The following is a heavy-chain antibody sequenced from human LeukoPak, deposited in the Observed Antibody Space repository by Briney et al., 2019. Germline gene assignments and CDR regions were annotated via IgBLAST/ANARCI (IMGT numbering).Heavy chain of an antibody. D-gene: IGHD6-13*01. J-gene: IGHJ4*02. CDR1: GYTFTSYG. CDR3: ARGYRLSAYSSSWYSALKNTVKYGTRALGFDY. Sequence: GASVKVSCKTSGYTFTSYGISWVRQAPGQGLEWMGWISAYNGNTNYAQKLQGRVTMTTDTSTSTVYMELRSLRSDDTAVYYCARGYRLSAYSSSWYSALKNTVKYGTRALGFDYWGQGTLVTVSS. V-gene: IGHV1-18*01. CDR2: ISAYNGNT.